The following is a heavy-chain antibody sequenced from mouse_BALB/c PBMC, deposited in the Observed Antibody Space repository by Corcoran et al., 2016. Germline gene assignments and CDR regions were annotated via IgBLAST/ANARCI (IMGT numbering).Heavy chain of an antibody. J-gene: IGHJ4*01. CDR1: GYTFTDYN. CDR2: INPNNSVT. CDR3: TRTCYRTRMDY. Sequence: EVLLQQSGPELVKPGTSVKIPCKASGYTFTDYNMDWVRQSHGKRLEWIGDINPNNSVTIYNQKFKGKATLTVDKSSSTAYMELRSLTSEDTAVYYCTRTCYRTRMDYWCQGTSVTVSS. V-gene: IGHV1-18*01.